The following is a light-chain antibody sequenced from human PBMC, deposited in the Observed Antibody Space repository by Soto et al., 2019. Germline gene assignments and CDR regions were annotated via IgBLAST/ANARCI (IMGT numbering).Light chain of an antibody. CDR1: QSVTNY. Sequence: EIVMTQSPATLSVSPGERVTLSCRASQSVTNYLAWYQQKPGQAPRLLIYVASTRATGIPARFSGSGSGTEFTLTISSLQSEDFAVYYCQQYNNWPLTFGRGTRLDIK. V-gene: IGKV3-15*01. CDR2: VAS. CDR3: QQYNNWPLT. J-gene: IGKJ5*01.